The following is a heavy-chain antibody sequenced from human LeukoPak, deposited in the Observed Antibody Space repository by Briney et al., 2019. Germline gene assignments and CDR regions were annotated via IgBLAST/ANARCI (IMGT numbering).Heavy chain of an antibody. CDR2: ISSSSSYI. V-gene: IGHV3-21*01. CDR3: ARVFEQQPAGHDY. J-gene: IGHJ4*02. Sequence: GGSLRLSCAASGFTFSSYSMNWVRQAPGKGLEWVSSISSSSSYIYYADSVKGRFTISRDNAKNSLYLQMNSLRAEDTAVYYCARVFEQQPAGHDYWGQGTLVTVSS. CDR1: GFTFSSYS. D-gene: IGHD6-13*01.